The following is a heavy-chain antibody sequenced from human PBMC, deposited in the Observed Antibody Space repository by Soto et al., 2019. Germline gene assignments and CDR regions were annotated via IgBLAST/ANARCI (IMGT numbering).Heavy chain of an antibody. V-gene: IGHV4-34*01. CDR3: ARDNTIFGVVRKNWFDP. CDR1: GGSFSGYY. D-gene: IGHD3-3*01. CDR2: INHSGRT. Sequence: QVQLQQWGAGLLKPSETLSLTCAVYGGSFSGYYWSWIRQPPGKGLEWIGEINHSGRTNYNPSLKSRVTISVDTSKNQFSLKLSSVTAADTAVYYCARDNTIFGVVRKNWFDPWGQGTLVTVSS. J-gene: IGHJ5*02.